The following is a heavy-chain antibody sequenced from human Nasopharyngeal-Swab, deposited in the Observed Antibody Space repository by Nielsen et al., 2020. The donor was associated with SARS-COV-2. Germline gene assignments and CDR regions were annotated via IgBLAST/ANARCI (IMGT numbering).Heavy chain of an antibody. CDR3: ARTAAFCGGDCYSEYFQH. CDR2: ISGSSAYI. Sequence: GGSLRLSCAASGFTFSTYTMNWVRQAPGKGLERVSSISGSSAYIWYADSVKGRFTVSRDNAKNSLYLQMNNLRADDTAIYYCARTAAFCGGDCYSEYFQHWGQGTLVTVSS. J-gene: IGHJ1*01. D-gene: IGHD2-21*02. V-gene: IGHV3-21*01. CDR1: GFTFSTYT.